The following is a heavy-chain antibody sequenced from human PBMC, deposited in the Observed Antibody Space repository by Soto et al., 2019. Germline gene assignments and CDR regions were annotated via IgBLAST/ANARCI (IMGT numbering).Heavy chain of an antibody. Sequence: EVQLLESGGGLVQPGGSLRLSCAASGFTFSSYAMSWVRQAPGKGLEWVSAISGSGGSTYYADSVKGRFTISRDNAKNTLYLQMTSRRAEETAGNYCAKETPSGYDVGRGYYTGIGARDDWGQGTLVTVSS. CDR3: AKETPSGYDVGRGYYTGIGARDD. CDR1: GFTFSSYA. D-gene: IGHD3-3*01. J-gene: IGHJ4*02. V-gene: IGHV3-23*01. CDR2: ISGSGGST.